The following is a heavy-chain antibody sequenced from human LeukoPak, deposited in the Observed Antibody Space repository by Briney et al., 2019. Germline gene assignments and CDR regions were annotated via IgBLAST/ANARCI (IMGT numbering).Heavy chain of an antibody. D-gene: IGHD1-26*01. J-gene: IGHJ4*02. CDR3: ARGRDDIPNLDSGSSPGGDY. V-gene: IGHV4-34*01. CDR1: GGSFSGYY. Sequence: SSETLSLTCAVYGGSFSGYYWSWIRQPPGKGLEWIGEINHSGSTNYNPSLKSRVTISVDTSKNQFSLKLSSVTAADTAAYYCARGRDDIPNLDSGSSPGGDYWGQGTLVTVSS. CDR2: INHSGST.